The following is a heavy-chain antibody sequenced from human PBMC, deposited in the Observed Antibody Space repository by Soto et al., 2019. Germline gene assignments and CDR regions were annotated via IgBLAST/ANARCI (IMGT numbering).Heavy chain of an antibody. V-gene: IGHV3-33*01. CDR3: ARGGYYGSGSYSLPSDY. Sequence: VAVIWYDGSNKYYADSVKGRFTISRDNSKNTLYLQMNSLRAEDTAVYYCARGGYYGSGSYSLPSDYWGQGTLVTVSS. D-gene: IGHD3-10*01. CDR2: IWYDGSNK. J-gene: IGHJ4*02.